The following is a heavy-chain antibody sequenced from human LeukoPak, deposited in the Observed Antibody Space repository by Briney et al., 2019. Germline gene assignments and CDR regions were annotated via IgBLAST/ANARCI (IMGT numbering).Heavy chain of an antibody. CDR2: FGPEDGET. D-gene: IGHD6-13*01. V-gene: IGHV1-24*01. CDR3: ATVAAAGTFLFDY. Sequence: ASGKVSCKVSGYTLTELSMHWVRQAPGKGLEWMGGFGPEDGETIYEQKFQGRVTMTEDTSTDTDYMELSSLRSEDTAVYYCATVAAAGTFLFDYWGQGTLVTVSS. CDR1: GYTLTELS. J-gene: IGHJ4*02.